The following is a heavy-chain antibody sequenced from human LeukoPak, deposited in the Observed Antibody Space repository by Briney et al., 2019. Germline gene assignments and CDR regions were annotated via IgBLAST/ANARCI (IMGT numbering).Heavy chain of an antibody. CDR1: GFPFSSHA. CDR2: ISISADMT. CDR3: ANEEVPNDY. D-gene: IGHD4/OR15-4a*01. J-gene: IGHJ4*02. Sequence: PGGSLRLSCEVSGFPFSSHAMSWVRQAPGRGLEWVSGISISADMTYYADSVQGRFIIPRDNSKNTVYLQMDSLRVEDTAVYYCANEEVPNDYWGQGTLVTVSS. V-gene: IGHV3-23*01.